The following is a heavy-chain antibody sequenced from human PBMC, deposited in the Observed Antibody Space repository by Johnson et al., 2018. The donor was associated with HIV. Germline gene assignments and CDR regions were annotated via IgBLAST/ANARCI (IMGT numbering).Heavy chain of an antibody. CDR1: GFTFSSYG. J-gene: IGHJ3*02. CDR2: IRYDGSNK. Sequence: QEQLVESGGGVVQPGGSLRLSCAESGFTFSSYGMHWVRQAPGKGLEWVAFIRYDGSNKYYADSVKGRFTISRDNSKNTLYLQMNSLRAEDTAVYYCARAGIAARPPTRPPDAFDIWGQGTMVTVSS. CDR3: ARAGIAARPPTRPPDAFDI. D-gene: IGHD6-6*01. V-gene: IGHV3-30*02.